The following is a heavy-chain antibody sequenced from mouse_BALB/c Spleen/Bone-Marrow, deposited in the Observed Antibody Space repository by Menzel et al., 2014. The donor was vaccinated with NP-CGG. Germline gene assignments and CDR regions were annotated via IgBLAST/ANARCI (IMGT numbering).Heavy chain of an antibody. CDR1: GYTFTSYW. CDR2: IYPSDNYT. V-gene: IGHV1-69*02. D-gene: IGHD2-3*01. J-gene: IGHJ2*01. CDR3: TRSYESFDY. Sequence: QVQLQQSGAELVRPGASVKLSCKTSGYTFTSYWINWVKQRPGQGLEWIGNIYPSDNYTNYNQKFKDKATLTVDISSTTAYMQLSSPTSDDSAVYYCTRSYESFDYWGQGTPLTVSS.